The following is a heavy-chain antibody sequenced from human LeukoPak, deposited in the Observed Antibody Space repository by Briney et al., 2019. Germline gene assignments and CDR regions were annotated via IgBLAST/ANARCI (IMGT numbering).Heavy chain of an antibody. V-gene: IGHV4-39*07. CDR3: ARVHMAAAGTAGWFDP. CDR1: GGSISSSSYY. J-gene: IGHJ5*02. D-gene: IGHD6-13*01. CDR2: IYYSGST. Sequence: SETLSLTCTVSGGSISSSSYYWGWIRRPPGKGLEWIGSIYYSGSTYYNPSLKSRVTISVDTSKNQFSLKLSSVTAADTAVYYCARVHMAAAGTAGWFDPWGQGTLVTVSS.